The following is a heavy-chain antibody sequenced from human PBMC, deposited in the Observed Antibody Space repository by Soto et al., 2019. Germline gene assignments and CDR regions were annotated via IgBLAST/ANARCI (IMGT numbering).Heavy chain of an antibody. V-gene: IGHV3-33*01. CDR2: IWYDGSNK. D-gene: IGHD1-1*01. CDR1: RFAVSSYG. J-gene: IGHJ6*02. CDR3: ARDLLQLEVDYYYGMDV. Sequence: QVQLVESGGGGVQPGGSLRLSCAASRFAVSSYGMNWVRQAPGKGLEWVAVIWYDGSNKFYADSVQGRFTSSRDNSKNTVYLQMNSLRAEDTAVYSCARDLLQLEVDYYYGMDVWGQGTTVTVSS.